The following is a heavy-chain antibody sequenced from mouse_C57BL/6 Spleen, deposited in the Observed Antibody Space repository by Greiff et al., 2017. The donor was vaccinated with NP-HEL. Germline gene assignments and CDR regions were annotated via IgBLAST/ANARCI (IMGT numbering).Heavy chain of an antibody. V-gene: IGHV1-15*01. CDR2: IDPETGGT. CDR3: TRKGAAQAHFDY. J-gene: IGHJ2*01. CDR1: GYTFTDYE. D-gene: IGHD3-2*02. Sequence: QVQLKQSGAELVRPGASVTLSCKASGYTFTDYEMHWVKQTPVHGLEWIGAIDPETGGTAYNQKFKGKAILTADKSSSTAYMELRSLTSEDSAVYYCTRKGAAQAHFDYWGQGTTLTVSS.